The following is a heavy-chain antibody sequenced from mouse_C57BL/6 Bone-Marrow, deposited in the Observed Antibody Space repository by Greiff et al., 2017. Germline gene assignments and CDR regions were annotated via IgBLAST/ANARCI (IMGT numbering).Heavy chain of an antibody. V-gene: IGHV5-15*01. CDR3: ARSYCYGSIPAWFAY. J-gene: IGHJ3*01. Sequence: EVQLVESGGGLVQPGGALKLSCAASGFTFSDYGMAWVRQAPRKGPEWVAFISNLAYSISYADTVTGRFTISRENAKKTLYLEMSSLRAEDTAMYYCARSYCYGSIPAWFAYWGQGTLVSVSA. CDR2: ISNLAYSI. CDR1: GFTFSDYG. D-gene: IGHD1-1*01.